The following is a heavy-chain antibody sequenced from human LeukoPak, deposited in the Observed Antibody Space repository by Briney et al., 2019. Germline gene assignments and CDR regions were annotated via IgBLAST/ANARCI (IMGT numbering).Heavy chain of an antibody. CDR1: GFTFSSYA. V-gene: IGHV3-30*02. Sequence: GGSLRLSCAASGFTFSSYAMSWVRQAPGKGLEWVAFTRYDGSNKYYADSVKGRFTISRDNSKNTLYLKMNSLRAEDTAVYYCARGKYDSSGYPLLGFDYWGQGTLVTVSS. CDR2: TRYDGSNK. CDR3: ARGKYDSSGYPLLGFDY. D-gene: IGHD3-22*01. J-gene: IGHJ4*02.